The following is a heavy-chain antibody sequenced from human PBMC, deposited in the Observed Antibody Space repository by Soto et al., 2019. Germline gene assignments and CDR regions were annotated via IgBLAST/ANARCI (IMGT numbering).Heavy chain of an antibody. CDR1: GFIVSDTY. J-gene: IGHJ3*02. CDR2: ISNRGDT. Sequence: GGSLRLSCAASGFIVSDTYVNWVRQAPGKGLEWVSVISNRGDTHYADSVRGRFSLSRDISDNTLHLQMNNLRVEDTAVYYCEREPLYCRGGSCSITGDAYDIWGQGTMVTVSS. D-gene: IGHD2-15*01. V-gene: IGHV3-66*01. CDR3: EREPLYCRGGSCSITGDAYDI.